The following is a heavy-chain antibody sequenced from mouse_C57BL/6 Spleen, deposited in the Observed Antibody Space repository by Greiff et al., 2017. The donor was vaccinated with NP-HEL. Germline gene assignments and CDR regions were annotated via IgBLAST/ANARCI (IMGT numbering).Heavy chain of an antibody. CDR3: ARLGTTVV. Sequence: QVQLQQSGPELVKPGASVKISCKASGYAFSSSWMNWVKQRPGKGLEWIGRIYPGDGDTNYNGKFKGKATLTADKSSSTAYMQLSSLTSEDSAVYFCARLGTTVVWGQGTTLTGSS. J-gene: IGHJ2*01. D-gene: IGHD1-1*01. CDR2: IYPGDGDT. CDR1: GYAFSSSW. V-gene: IGHV1-82*01.